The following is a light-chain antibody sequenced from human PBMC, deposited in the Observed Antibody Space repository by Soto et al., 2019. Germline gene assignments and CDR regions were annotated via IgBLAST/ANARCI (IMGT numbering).Light chain of an antibody. J-gene: IGLJ1*01. Sequence: QSVLTQPASVSGSPGQSITISCTGTSNDVGGFNYVSWYQQHPGKAPKLMIYEVSNRPSGVSTRFSGSKSANTASPTISGLQAEDEADYYCSSYTSTNTLYVFGTGTKVTVL. CDR3: SSYTSTNTLYV. V-gene: IGLV2-14*01. CDR2: EVS. CDR1: SNDVGGFNY.